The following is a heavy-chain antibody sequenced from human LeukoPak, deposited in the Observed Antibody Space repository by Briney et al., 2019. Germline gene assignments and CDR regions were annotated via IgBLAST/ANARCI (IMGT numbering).Heavy chain of an antibody. CDR3: ASQLFPLAVSGFDY. CDR2: IYYSGST. Sequence: SETLSLTCTVSGGSISSSSYSWGWIRQPPGKGLEWIGTIYYSGSTYYNPSLKSRVTISVDTSKNQFSLKLSSVTAADTAVYYCASQLFPLAVSGFDYWGQGTLVTVSS. CDR1: GGSISSSSYS. V-gene: IGHV4-39*01. D-gene: IGHD6-19*01. J-gene: IGHJ4*02.